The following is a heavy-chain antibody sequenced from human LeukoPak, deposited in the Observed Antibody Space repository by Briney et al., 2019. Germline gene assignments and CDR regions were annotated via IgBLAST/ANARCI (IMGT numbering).Heavy chain of an antibody. V-gene: IGHV3-23*01. CDR2: IRAGGDDT. CDR3: ARDLSKMIRGAD. Sequence: HPGGSLRLSCAASGFTFSNYDMTWVRQPPGKGLEWVSTIRAGGDDTFYADSVRGQFSISRDNSKNTLYLQMSFLRAEDTALYYCARDLSKMIRGADWGQGTLVTVSS. J-gene: IGHJ4*02. D-gene: IGHD3-10*01. CDR1: GFTFSNYD.